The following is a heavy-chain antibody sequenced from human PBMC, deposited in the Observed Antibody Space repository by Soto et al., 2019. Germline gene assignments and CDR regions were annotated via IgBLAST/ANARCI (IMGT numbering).Heavy chain of an antibody. CDR2: ISAYNGNT. D-gene: IGHD2-2*01. J-gene: IGHJ4*02. CDR3: AGTTNIVVVPDFDY. CDR1: GYTFTSYG. Sequence: GASVKVSCKASGYTFTSYGISWVRQAPGQGLEWMGWISAYNGNTNYAQKLQGRVTMTTDTSTSTAYMELRSLRSDDTAVYYCAGTTNIVVVPDFDYWGQGTLVTVSS. V-gene: IGHV1-18*01.